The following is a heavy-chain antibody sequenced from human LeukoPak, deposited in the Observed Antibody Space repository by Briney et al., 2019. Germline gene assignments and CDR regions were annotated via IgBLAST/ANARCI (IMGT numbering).Heavy chain of an antibody. CDR3: ARSTHRGGDAFDI. CDR1: GYTFTSYG. Sequence: GASVKVSCKASGYTFTSYGISWVRQAPGQGLEWMGWISCYNGNTNYAQKLQGRVTMTTDTSTSTVYMEVRSLRSDDTAVYYCARSTHRGGDAFDIWGQGTMVTVSS. CDR2: ISCYNGNT. J-gene: IGHJ3*02. V-gene: IGHV1-18*01. D-gene: IGHD2/OR15-2a*01.